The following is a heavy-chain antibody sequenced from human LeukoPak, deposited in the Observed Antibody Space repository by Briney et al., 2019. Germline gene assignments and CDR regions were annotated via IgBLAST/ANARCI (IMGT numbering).Heavy chain of an antibody. CDR3: ARDDSDSSGYSVIDP. D-gene: IGHD3-22*01. J-gene: IGHJ5*02. Sequence: ASVKVSCKASGYTFTSYGISWVRQAPGQGLEWMGWISAYNGNTNYAQKLQGRVTMTKDTSTSTAYMELRSLRSDDTAVYYCARDDSDSSGYSVIDPWGQGTLVTVSS. CDR2: ISAYNGNT. CDR1: GYTFTSYG. V-gene: IGHV1-18*01.